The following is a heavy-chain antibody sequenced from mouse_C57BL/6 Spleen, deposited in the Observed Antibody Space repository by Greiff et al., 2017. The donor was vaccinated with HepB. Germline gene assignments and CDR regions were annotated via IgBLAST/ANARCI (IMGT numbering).Heavy chain of an antibody. Sequence: VQLKQSGPELVKPGASVKMSCKASGYTFTDYNMHWVKQSHGKSLEWIGYINPNNGGTSYNQKFKGKATLTVNKSSSTAYMELRSLTSEDSAVYYCAKGYYGPFDYWGQGTTLTVSS. CDR1: GYTFTDYN. CDR3: AKGYYGPFDY. D-gene: IGHD1-1*01. J-gene: IGHJ2*01. CDR2: INPNNGGT. V-gene: IGHV1-22*01.